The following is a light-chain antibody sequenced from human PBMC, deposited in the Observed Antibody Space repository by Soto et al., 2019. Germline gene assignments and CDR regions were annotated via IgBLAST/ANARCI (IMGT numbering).Light chain of an antibody. CDR1: SSDVGSYNL. Sequence: QSVLTQPASVSGSPGQSITISCTGTSSDVGSYNLVSWYQHHPGKAPKFVIYEVTKRPSGVSNRFSGSKSGNTASLTISGLQAEDEADYCCCSYAGSTTHVLFGGGTKVTVL. CDR3: CSYAGSTTHVL. V-gene: IGLV2-23*02. J-gene: IGLJ3*02. CDR2: EVT.